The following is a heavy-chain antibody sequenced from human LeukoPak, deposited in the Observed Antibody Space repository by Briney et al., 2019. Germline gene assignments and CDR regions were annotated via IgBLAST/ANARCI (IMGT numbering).Heavy chain of an antibody. Sequence: PSETLSLTCTVSGGSISSYYWSWLRQPPGKGLEWIGYIYYSGSTNYNPSLKSRVTISVDTSKNQFSLKLSSVTAADTAVYYCARDRFRAAAGRNYYYMDVWGKGTTVTVSS. V-gene: IGHV4-59*01. J-gene: IGHJ6*03. CDR1: GGSISSYY. D-gene: IGHD6-13*01. CDR2: IYYSGST. CDR3: ARDRFRAAAGRNYYYMDV.